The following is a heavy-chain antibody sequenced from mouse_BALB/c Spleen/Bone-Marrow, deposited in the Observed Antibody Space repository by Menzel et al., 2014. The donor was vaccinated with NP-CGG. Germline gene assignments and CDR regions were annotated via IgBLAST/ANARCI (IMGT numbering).Heavy chain of an antibody. CDR3: ARDY. Sequence: QVQLQQSGPELAKPGASVKMSCKASGYTFXDTWIHWIKQRPGQGLEWIGYINPSTGYAEYNQNFKDKATLTVDKSSSTAYMQLSSLTSEDSAVYYCARDYWGQGITLTVSS. J-gene: IGHJ2*01. CDR2: INPSTGYA. CDR1: GYTFXDTW. V-gene: IGHV1-7*01.